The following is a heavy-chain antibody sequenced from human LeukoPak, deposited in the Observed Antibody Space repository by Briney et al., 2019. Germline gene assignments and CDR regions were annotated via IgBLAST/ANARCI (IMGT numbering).Heavy chain of an antibody. J-gene: IGHJ4*02. Sequence: PGGSLRLSCAASGFTFSDHYMDWVRQAPGKGLEWVGRTRNKANSYTTEYAASVKGRFTISRDDSKNSLYLQMNSLKTEDTAVYYCARENEGYYYDSSGYYYFDYWGQGTLVTVSS. CDR2: TRNKANSYTT. CDR1: GFTFSDHY. D-gene: IGHD3-22*01. CDR3: ARENEGYYYDSSGYYYFDY. V-gene: IGHV3-72*01.